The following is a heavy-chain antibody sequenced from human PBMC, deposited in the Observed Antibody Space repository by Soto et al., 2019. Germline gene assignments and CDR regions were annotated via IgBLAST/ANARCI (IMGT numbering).Heavy chain of an antibody. J-gene: IGHJ4*02. CDR3: ARVPSMRIAVAGAY. D-gene: IGHD6-19*01. Sequence: ASVKVSCKASGYTFTSYDINWVRQATGQGLEWMGWTNPNSGNTGYAQKFQGRVTMTRNTSISTAYMELSSLRSEDTAVYYCARVPSMRIAVAGAYWGQGTLVTVSS. CDR1: GYTFTSYD. V-gene: IGHV1-8*01. CDR2: TNPNSGNT.